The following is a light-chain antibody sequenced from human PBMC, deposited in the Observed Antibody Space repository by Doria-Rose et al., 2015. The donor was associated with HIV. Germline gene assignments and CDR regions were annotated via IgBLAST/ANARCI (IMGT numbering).Light chain of an antibody. CDR3: HQYNNWPT. CDR1: QSVGTD. Sequence: TQSPETLSVSPGESATLSCRASQSVGTDLAWYQHKPAQAPRLLIWGASTRATGIPARFSGSGSGTEFTLTISSLQSEDFAIYFCHQYNNWPTFGQGTRLDIK. CDR2: GAS. J-gene: IGKJ5*01. V-gene: IGKV3-15*01.